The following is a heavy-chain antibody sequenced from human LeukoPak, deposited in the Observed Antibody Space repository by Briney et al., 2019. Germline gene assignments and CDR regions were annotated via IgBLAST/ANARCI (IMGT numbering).Heavy chain of an antibody. CDR1: GYTFTSYG. CDR2: ISAYNGNT. V-gene: IGHV1-18*01. Sequence: ASVKVSCKASGYTFTSYGISWVRQAPGQGLEWMGWISAYNGNTNYAQKLQGRVTMTTDTSTSTAYMELRSLRSDDTAVYYCASAYGSGSYPGPFDYWGREPWSPSPQ. D-gene: IGHD3-10*01. J-gene: IGHJ4*02. CDR3: ASAYGSGSYPGPFDY.